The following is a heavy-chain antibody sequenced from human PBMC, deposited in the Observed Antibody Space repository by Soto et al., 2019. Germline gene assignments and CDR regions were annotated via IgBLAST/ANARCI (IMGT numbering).Heavy chain of an antibody. V-gene: IGHV1-69*13. D-gene: IGHD3-22*01. CDR2: IIPIFGTA. CDR3: ARAQPHYYDSSGYKANYFDY. CDR1: GGTFSSYA. Sequence: SVKVSCKASGGTFSSYAISWVRQAPGQGLEWMGGIIPIFGTANYAQKFQGRVTITADESTSTAYMELSSLRSEDTAVYYCARAQPHYYDSSGYKANYFDYWGQGTLVTVSS. J-gene: IGHJ4*02.